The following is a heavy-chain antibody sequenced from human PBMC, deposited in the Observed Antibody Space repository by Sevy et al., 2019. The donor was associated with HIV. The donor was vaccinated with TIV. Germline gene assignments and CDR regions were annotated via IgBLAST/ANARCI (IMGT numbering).Heavy chain of an antibody. J-gene: IGHJ6*02. D-gene: IGHD5-12*01. CDR3: AREDSSSYGRNYYYYYGMDV. CDR2: IIPILRIA. CDR1: GGTFSSYA. V-gene: IGHV1-69*10. Sequence: VKVSCKASGGTFSSYAISWVGQAPRQGLERMGRIIPILRIANYAQKFQGRVTITADKSTSTPYMELSSLRFGDTAVYYCAREDSSSYGRNYYYYYGMDVWGQGTTVSVSS.